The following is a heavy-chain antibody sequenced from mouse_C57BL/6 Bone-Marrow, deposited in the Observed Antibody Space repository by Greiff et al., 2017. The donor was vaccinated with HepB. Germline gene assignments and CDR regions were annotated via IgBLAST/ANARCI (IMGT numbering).Heavy chain of an antibody. J-gene: IGHJ1*03. D-gene: IGHD1-1*01. V-gene: IGHV5-4*01. CDR1: GFTFSSYA. CDR3: ARAPSTVVAHWYFDV. CDR2: ISDGGSYT. Sequence: EVQRVESGGGLVKPGGSLKLSCAASGFTFSSYAMSWVRQTPEKRLEWVATISDGGSYTYYPDNVKGRFTISRDNAKNNLYLQMSHLKSEDTAMYYCARAPSTVVAHWYFDVWGTGTTVTVSS.